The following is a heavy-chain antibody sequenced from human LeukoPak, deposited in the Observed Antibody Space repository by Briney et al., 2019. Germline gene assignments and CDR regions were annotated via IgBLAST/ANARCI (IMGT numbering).Heavy chain of an antibody. J-gene: IGHJ3*02. D-gene: IGHD2-2*02. CDR3: ARDLKIYGRAFDI. V-gene: IGHV1-2*04. CDR1: GYTFTGYY. Sequence: ASVKVSCKASGYTFTGYYMHWVRQAPGQGLEWMGWINPNSGGTNYAQKFQGWVTMTRDTSISTAYMELSRLRSDDTAVYYCARDLKIYGRAFDIWGQGTMVTVSS. CDR2: INPNSGGT.